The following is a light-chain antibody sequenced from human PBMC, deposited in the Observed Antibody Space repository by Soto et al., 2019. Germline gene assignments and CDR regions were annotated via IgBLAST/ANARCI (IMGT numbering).Light chain of an antibody. Sequence: QSVLTQPPSASGSPGQSVTISCTGTSSDVGGYNYVSWYQQHPGKAPKLMIYEVSKRPSGVPDRFSGSKSGNPASLTVSALQAEDEADYYCSSYAGSNKLLFGGGTQLTVL. J-gene: IGLJ2*01. CDR1: SSDVGGYNY. CDR3: SSYAGSNKLL. V-gene: IGLV2-8*01. CDR2: EVS.